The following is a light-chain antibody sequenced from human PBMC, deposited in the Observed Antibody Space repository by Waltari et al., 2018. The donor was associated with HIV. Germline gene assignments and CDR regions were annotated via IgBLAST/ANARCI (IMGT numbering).Light chain of an antibody. J-gene: IGKJ4*01. Sequence: DIQLTQSPSFLSASVGARVTITCRASRGISSYLAWHQHKPGEAPRLLIYAASPLQSGVPSRFSGSASGTEFTLTISSLQPEDFATYYCQYLDSYPLFGGGTKVEVK. V-gene: IGKV1-9*01. CDR1: RGISSY. CDR2: AAS. CDR3: QYLDSYPL.